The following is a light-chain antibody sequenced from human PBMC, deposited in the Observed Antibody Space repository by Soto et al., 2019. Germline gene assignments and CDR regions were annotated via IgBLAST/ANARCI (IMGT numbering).Light chain of an antibody. CDR2: AAS. CDR1: QSISTY. V-gene: IGKV1-39*01. J-gene: IGKJ4*01. Sequence: DIQMTQSPSSLSASVGDRVTITCQASQSISTYLNWYQQKPGKAPRLLIYAASTLQSGVPLRFSGSGSGTDFTLTISSLQPEDFATYYCQQSYTISVTFGGGTKVEIK. CDR3: QQSYTISVT.